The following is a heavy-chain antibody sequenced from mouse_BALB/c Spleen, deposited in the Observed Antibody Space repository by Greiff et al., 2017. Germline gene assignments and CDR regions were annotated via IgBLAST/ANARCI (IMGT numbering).Heavy chain of an antibody. CDR1: GYTFTSYW. V-gene: IGHV1S81*02. D-gene: IGHD1-3*01. Sequence: QVQLKESGAELVKPGASVKLSCKASGYTFTSYWMHWVKQRPGQGLEWIGEINPSNGRTNYNEKFKSKATLTVDKSSNTAYMQLSSLTSEDSAVYYYATELGIDAMDYWGQGTSVTVSA. J-gene: IGHJ4*01. CDR3: ATELGIDAMDY. CDR2: INPSNGRT.